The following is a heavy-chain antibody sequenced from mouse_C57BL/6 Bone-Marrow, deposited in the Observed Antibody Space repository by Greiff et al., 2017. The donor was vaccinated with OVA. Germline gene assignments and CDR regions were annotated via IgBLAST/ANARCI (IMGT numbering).Heavy chain of an antibody. V-gene: IGHV1-80*01. D-gene: IGHD2-3*01. CDR3: ARRDGYSWYFDV. Sequence: VQLQQSGAELVKPGASVKISCKASGYAFSSYWMNWVKQRPGKGLEWIGQIYPGDGDTNYNEKFKGKATLTADKSSSTAYMQLSSLTSEDSAVYFCARRDGYSWYFDVWGTGTTVTVSS. CDR1: GYAFSSYW. J-gene: IGHJ1*03. CDR2: IYPGDGDT.